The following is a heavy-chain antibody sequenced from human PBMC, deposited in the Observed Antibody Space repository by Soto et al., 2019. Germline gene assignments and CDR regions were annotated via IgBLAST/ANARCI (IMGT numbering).Heavy chain of an antibody. D-gene: IGHD6-6*01. Sequence: GGSLRLSCAASGFTVSSNYMSWVRQAPGKGLEWVSVIYSGGSTYYADSVKGRFTISRHNSKNTLYLQMNSLRAEDTAVYYCARVSGSSANFGAFDIWGQGTMVTVSS. CDR3: ARVSGSSANFGAFDI. J-gene: IGHJ3*02. CDR2: IYSGGST. CDR1: GFTVSSNY. V-gene: IGHV3-53*04.